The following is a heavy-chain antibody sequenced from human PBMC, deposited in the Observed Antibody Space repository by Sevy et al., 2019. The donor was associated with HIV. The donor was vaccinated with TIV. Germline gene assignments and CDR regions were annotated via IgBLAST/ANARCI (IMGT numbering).Heavy chain of an antibody. CDR3: ARDGYNYGGFDY. Sequence: SETLSLTCTVSGGSISSGSYYWSWIRQPAGKGLEWIGRMYTSGSTNYNPSLKSRVTISVDTSKNQFSLKLSSVTAADTAVYYCARDGYNYGGFDYWGQGTLVTVSS. CDR2: MYTSGST. J-gene: IGHJ4*02. D-gene: IGHD5-12*01. V-gene: IGHV4-61*02. CDR1: GGSISSGSYY.